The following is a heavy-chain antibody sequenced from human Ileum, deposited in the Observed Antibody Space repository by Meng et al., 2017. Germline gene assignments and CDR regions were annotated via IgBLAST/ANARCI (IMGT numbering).Heavy chain of an antibody. CDR1: GFTFSSYW. J-gene: IGHJ5*02. CDR3: ATDSYTSMPS. Sequence: GESLKISCAASGFTFSSYWMNWVRQTPGKGLVWVSRVSNDESITSYADSVQGRFTISRDNAKKPLYLQMNSLRLEDTAVYYCATDSYTSMPSWGQGTLVTVSS. V-gene: IGHV3-74*01. CDR2: VSNDESIT. D-gene: IGHD5-18*01.